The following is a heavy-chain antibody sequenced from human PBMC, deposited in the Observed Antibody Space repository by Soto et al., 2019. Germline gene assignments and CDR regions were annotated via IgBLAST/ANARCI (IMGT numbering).Heavy chain of an antibody. Sequence: QVQLVQSGAEVKKPGSSVNVSCKTSGGTFGNSAVTWVRQAPGQGLEWLGGIVPMFGTANYAQKFQGRATITAAESTISADMELNSLKPDATAVYYCARDGDTNSAFWSGPLGGGRFDPWGQGTLVTVSS. CDR3: ARDGDTNSAFWSGPLGGGRFDP. CDR2: IVPMFGTA. CDR1: GGTFGNSA. D-gene: IGHD3-3*01. J-gene: IGHJ5*02. V-gene: IGHV1-69*12.